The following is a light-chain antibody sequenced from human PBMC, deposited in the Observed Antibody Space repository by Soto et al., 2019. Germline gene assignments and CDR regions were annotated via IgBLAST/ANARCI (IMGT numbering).Light chain of an antibody. Sequence: QSVLTQPHSVSGAPGPRVTISCTGSSSNIGAGYDVHWYQQHPGTAPKLLIYGNSNRPSGVPDRCSGSKSGTSASLAITGLHSEDEADYYCQSYDSSLSRVFGGGTKVTV. CDR3: QSYDSSLSRV. J-gene: IGLJ3*02. CDR1: SSNIGAGYD. CDR2: GNS. V-gene: IGLV1-40*01.